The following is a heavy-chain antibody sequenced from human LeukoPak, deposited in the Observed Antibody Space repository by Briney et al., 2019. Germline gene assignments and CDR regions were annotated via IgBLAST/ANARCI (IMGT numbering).Heavy chain of an antibody. D-gene: IGHD6-19*01. CDR3: ARQALAVAGSSDY. J-gene: IGHJ4*02. CDR1: GGSFSGYY. Sequence: PSETLSLTCAVYGGSFSGYYWSWIRQPPGKGLEWIGEINHSGSTNYNPSLMSRVTISVDTSKNQFSLKLSSVTAADTAVYYCARQALAVAGSSDYWGQGTLVTVSS. CDR2: INHSGST. V-gene: IGHV4-34*01.